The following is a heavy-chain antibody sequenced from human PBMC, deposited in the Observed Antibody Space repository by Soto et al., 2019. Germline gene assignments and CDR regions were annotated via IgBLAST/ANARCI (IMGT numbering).Heavy chain of an antibody. J-gene: IGHJ6*02. Sequence: SETLSLTCTVSGGSISSSSYYWGWIRQPPGKGLEWIGSIYYSGSTYHNPSLKSRVTISVDTSKNQFSLKLSSVTAADTAVYYCARQPYYDFWSGYYGYYYYGMDVWGQGTTVTVSS. CDR1: GGSISSSSYY. V-gene: IGHV4-39*01. CDR2: IYYSGST. CDR3: ARQPYYDFWSGYYGYYYYGMDV. D-gene: IGHD3-3*01.